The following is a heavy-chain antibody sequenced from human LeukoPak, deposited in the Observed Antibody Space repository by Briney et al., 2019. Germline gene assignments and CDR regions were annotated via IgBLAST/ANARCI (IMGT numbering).Heavy chain of an antibody. V-gene: IGHV3-7*01. CDR1: GFTFSSCW. CDR3: ARGHSSGWRISTRPLHY. Sequence: GGSLRLSCAASGFTFSSCWMNWVRQAPGKGLEWVANIKQDGTEKYFVDSVKGRFTISRDNAKNSLYLQMNSLRAEDTAVYYCARGHSSGWRISTRPLHYWGQGTLITVSS. D-gene: IGHD6-19*01. CDR2: IKQDGTEK. J-gene: IGHJ4*02.